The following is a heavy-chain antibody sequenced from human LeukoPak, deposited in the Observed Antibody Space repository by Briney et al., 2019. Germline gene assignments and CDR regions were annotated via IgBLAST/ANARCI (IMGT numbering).Heavy chain of an antibody. CDR2: IYYSGST. CDR1: GGSISSSSYY. CDR3: ARDLPRGLDVFPI. Sequence: KPSETLSLTCTVSGGSISSSSYYWGWIRQPPGKGLEWIGSIYYSGSTYYNPSLKSRVTISVDTSKNQFSLKLSSVTAADTAVYYCARDLPRGLDVFPIWGQGTMVTVSS. V-gene: IGHV4-39*07. J-gene: IGHJ3*02. D-gene: IGHD2-21*01.